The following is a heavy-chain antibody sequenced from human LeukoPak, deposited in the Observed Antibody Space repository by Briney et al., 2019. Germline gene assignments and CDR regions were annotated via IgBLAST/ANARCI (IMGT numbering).Heavy chain of an antibody. V-gene: IGHV4-31*03. D-gene: IGHD3-16*02. J-gene: IGHJ4*02. Sequence: SETLSLTCTVSGGSITSGGHYWSWIRQHPGKGLEWIGYISYSGTTYYNPSLKSRVTISLGTSKNQFSLQLSSVTAAATAVYYCARASHLGELSLGYWGQGTLVTVSS. CDR2: ISYSGTT. CDR1: GGSITSGGHY. CDR3: ARASHLGELSLGY.